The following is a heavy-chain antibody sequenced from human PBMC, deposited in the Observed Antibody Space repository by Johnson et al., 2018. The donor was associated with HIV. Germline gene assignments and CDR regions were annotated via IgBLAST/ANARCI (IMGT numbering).Heavy chain of an antibody. J-gene: IGHJ3*02. CDR1: GFIFSNYP. V-gene: IGHV3-30*04. Sequence: VQLVESGGGVVRPGGSLRLSCAASGFIFSNYPMHWVRQAPGKGLEWVAVISFEGSKKYHADSVKGRFTVSRDNYKNTLYLQMNSLRGEDTAVYYCAKVHSSSSNGFDIWGQGTMVTVSS. D-gene: IGHD6-6*01. CDR2: ISFEGSKK. CDR3: AKVHSSSSNGFDI.